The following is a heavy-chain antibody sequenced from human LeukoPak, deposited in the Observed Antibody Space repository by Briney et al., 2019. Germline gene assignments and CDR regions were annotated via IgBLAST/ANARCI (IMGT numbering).Heavy chain of an antibody. CDR2: VYHTGTS. CDR3: TRVVNGGHFDY. D-gene: IGHD2-8*01. Sequence: SETLSLTCSVSGASINDYYWTWIRLPPGKGLEWIGYVYHTGTSGYHPSLKSRVAMSLDTSKNQVSLKLSSVTAADTAVYFCTRVVNGGHFDYWGQGTLVTVSS. V-gene: IGHV4-59*01. J-gene: IGHJ4*02. CDR1: GASINDYY.